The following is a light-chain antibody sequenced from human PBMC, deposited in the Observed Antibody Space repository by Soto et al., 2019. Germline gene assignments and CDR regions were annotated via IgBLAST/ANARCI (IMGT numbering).Light chain of an antibody. CDR2: DAS. Sequence: AIQLTQSPSSLSASVGDRVTITCRASQGISSALAWYQQKPGKAPKLLIYDASSLESGVPSRFSGSGSGTDFNLTISSLQPEDFGTYYCQQFNNYPGTFGQGNKVAIK. CDR3: QQFNNYPGT. CDR1: QGISSA. V-gene: IGKV1D-13*01. J-gene: IGKJ1*01.